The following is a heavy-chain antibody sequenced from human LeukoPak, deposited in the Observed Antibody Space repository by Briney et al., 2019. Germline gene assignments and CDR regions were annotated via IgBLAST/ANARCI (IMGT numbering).Heavy chain of an antibody. CDR2: INPSGGST. CDR3: ARDVTIFGVVISFDP. Sequence: ASVKVSCKESGYPFTSYYIHWVRQAPGQGIEWMGIINPSGGSTSCAQKFQGRVTMTRDTSTSTVYMELSSLRSEDTAVYYCARDVTIFGVVISFDPWGQGTLVTVSS. D-gene: IGHD3-3*01. V-gene: IGHV1-46*01. J-gene: IGHJ5*02. CDR1: GYPFTSYY.